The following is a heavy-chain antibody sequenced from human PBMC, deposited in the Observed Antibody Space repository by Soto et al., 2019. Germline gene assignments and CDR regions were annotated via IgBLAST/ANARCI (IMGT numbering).Heavy chain of an antibody. CDR1: GYTFTSYG. Sequence: ASVKVSCKASGYTFTSYGISWVRQAPGQGLEWMGWISAYNGNTNYAQKLQGRVTMTRNTSTSTAYMELSSLRSEDTAVYYCARGRYYYYMDVWGKGTTVTVSS. V-gene: IGHV1-18*01. J-gene: IGHJ6*03. CDR2: ISAYNGNT. CDR3: ARGRYYYYMDV.